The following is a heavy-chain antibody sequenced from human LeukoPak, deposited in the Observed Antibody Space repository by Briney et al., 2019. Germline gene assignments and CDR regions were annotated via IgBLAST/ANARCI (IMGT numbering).Heavy chain of an antibody. CDR2: IYYSGST. CDR3: AREPIYCSTTSCNYYFDC. V-gene: IGHV4-59*01. Sequence: SETLSLTCTVSGGSISSYYWSWLRQPPGKGLEWIGYIYYSGSTNYNPSLTSRVTISVDTTKNQFSLKLSSVTAADTAVYYCAREPIYCSTTSCNYYFDCWGQGTLVTVSS. J-gene: IGHJ4*02. CDR1: GGSISSYY. D-gene: IGHD2-2*01.